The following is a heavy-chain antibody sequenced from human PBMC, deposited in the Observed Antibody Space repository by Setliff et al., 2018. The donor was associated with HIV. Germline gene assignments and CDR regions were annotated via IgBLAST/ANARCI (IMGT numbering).Heavy chain of an antibody. CDR2: ISAYNGNT. J-gene: IGHJ4*02. D-gene: IGHD3-22*01. CDR3: ASGVGHFDRSYSVKN. CDR1: GYTFTSYG. V-gene: IGHV1-18*01. Sequence: ASVKVSSKASGYTFTSYGISWVRQAPGQGLEWLGWISAYNGNTNHAQKLQGRVTMTTDTSTSTAYMELRSMRSDDTAVYYCASGVGHFDRSYSVKNWGQGTLVTVSS.